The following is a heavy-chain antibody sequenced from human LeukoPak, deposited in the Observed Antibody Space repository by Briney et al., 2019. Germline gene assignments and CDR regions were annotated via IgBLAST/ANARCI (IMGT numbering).Heavy chain of an antibody. D-gene: IGHD5-18*01. V-gene: IGHV3-23*01. J-gene: IGHJ2*01. CDR2: ITGSGGST. CDR1: GLTFSSYA. CDR3: AKDTASSWWYFDL. Sequence: GGSLRLSCAASGLTFSSYAMSWVRQAPGKGLEWVSAITGSGGSTYYADSVKGRFTISRDNSKNTLYLQMNSLRAEDTAVYYCAKDTASSWWYFDLWGRGTLVTVSS.